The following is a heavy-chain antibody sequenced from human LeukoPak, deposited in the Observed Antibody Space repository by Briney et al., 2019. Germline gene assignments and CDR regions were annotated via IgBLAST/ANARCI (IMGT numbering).Heavy chain of an antibody. V-gene: IGHV3-21*01. CDR2: ISGSSSYI. D-gene: IGHD3-22*01. J-gene: IGHJ4*02. CDR3: ARDGEPYYYDSSGYCPY. Sequence: KPGGSLRLSCAASGFTFSSYSMHWVRQAPGKGLEWVSSISGSSSYIYYADSVKGRFTISRDNAKNSLYLQMNSLRAEDTAVYYCARDGEPYYYDSSGYCPYWGQGTLVTVSS. CDR1: GFTFSSYS.